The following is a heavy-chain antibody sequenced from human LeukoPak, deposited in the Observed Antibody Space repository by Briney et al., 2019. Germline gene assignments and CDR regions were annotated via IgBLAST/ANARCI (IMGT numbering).Heavy chain of an antibody. CDR3: AREAWNSVYMDV. Sequence: GASVKVSCKASGGTFSSYAISWVRQAAGQGLEWMGGIIPIFGTANYAQKFQGRVTITADKSTSTAYMELSSLRSEDTAVYYCAREAWNSVYMDVWGKGTTVTVSS. CDR1: GGTFSSYA. V-gene: IGHV1-69*06. CDR2: IIPIFGTA. J-gene: IGHJ6*03. D-gene: IGHD1-7*01.